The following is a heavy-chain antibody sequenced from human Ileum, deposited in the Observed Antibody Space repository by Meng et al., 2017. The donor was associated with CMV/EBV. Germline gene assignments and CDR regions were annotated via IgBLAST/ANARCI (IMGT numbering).Heavy chain of an antibody. D-gene: IGHD7-27*01. CDR3: ARDNWGSDY. CDR2: IRTDDDDT. CDR1: AYTFSAYT. V-gene: IGHV1-2*06. Sequence: KVSCNTSAYTFSAYTIRWARQATGQGLEWIGRIRTDDDDTYYAQKFRGRVTMTKDTSISTAYMELSGLKSDDTAIYYCARDNWGSDYWGQGTLVTISS. J-gene: IGHJ4*02.